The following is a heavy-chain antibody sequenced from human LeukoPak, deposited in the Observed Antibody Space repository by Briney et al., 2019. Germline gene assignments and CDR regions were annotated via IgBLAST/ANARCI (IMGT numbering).Heavy chain of an antibody. D-gene: IGHD6-19*01. J-gene: IGHJ4*02. V-gene: IGHV3-23*01. CDR2: ISGSGDAT. Sequence: GGSLRLSCAASGFTFSGYSMSWVRQAPGKGPEWVSTISGSGDATYYADSVKGRFTISRDNSKNTLYLQMNSLRAEDTAVYYCAKRAVAGAYFDYWGQGTLVTVSS. CDR1: GFTFSGYS. CDR3: AKRAVAGAYFDY.